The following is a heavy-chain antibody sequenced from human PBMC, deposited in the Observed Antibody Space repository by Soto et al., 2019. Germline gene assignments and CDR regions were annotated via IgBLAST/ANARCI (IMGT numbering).Heavy chain of an antibody. CDR2: ISYDGSNK. Sequence: GGSLSLSCAASGFTFSSYRMHWVRQAPGKGLEWVAVISYDGSNKYYADSVKGRFTISRDNSKNTLYLQMNSLRAEDTAVYYYAKDGAAYYNYVWGSFQGYLVQGTLVTVSS. J-gene: IGHJ4*02. V-gene: IGHV3-30*18. CDR1: GFTFSSYR. D-gene: IGHD3-16*01. CDR3: AKDGAAYYNYVWGSFQGY.